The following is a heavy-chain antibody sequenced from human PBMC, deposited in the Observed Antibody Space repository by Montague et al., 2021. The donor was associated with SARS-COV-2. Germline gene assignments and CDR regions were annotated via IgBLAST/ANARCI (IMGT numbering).Heavy chain of an antibody. V-gene: IGHV3-48*02. CDR3: ARALSSQGSFQWGYYFDS. Sequence: SLRLSCAASGFTFSSHNINWVRQAPGKGLEWVSYISRSGDTIYYADSVKGRFTISRDNAKNLLYLQMNSLRDEDTAVYYCARALSSQGSFQWGYYFDSWGQGTLVTVSS. CDR1: GFTFSSHN. J-gene: IGHJ4*02. CDR2: ISRSGDTI. D-gene: IGHD1-26*01.